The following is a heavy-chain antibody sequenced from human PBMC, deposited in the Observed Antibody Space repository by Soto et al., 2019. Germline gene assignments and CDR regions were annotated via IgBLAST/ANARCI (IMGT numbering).Heavy chain of an antibody. D-gene: IGHD3-3*01. J-gene: IGHJ5*02. Sequence: PSETLSLTCTVSGGSIGNNFWSWIRQPPGKGLEWIGYIYYSGNTNYNPSLKSRVTISVDTSKNHFSLTPSSVTAADTAVYYCARGHYDLSSGSRYDWFDPWGHGTLVTVSS. CDR1: GGSIGNNF. CDR2: IYYSGNT. CDR3: ARGHYDLSSGSRYDWFDP. V-gene: IGHV4-59*01.